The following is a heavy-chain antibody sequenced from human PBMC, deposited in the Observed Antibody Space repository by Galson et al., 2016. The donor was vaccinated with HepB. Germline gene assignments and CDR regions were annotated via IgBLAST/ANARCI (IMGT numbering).Heavy chain of an antibody. J-gene: IGHJ5*02. D-gene: IGHD2-21*02. CDR3: VRDHSVVPATAYNWFDP. V-gene: IGHV3-74*01. CDR1: GFAFSSHW. CDR2: INSDGTIS. Sequence: SLRLSCAASGFAFSSHWMHWVRQDLGKGLVWVARINSDGTISNYADSVKGRFTISRDNAKNTLYLEMNSLRAEDTAVYNCVRDHSVVPATAYNWFDPWSQGTLVTVSS.